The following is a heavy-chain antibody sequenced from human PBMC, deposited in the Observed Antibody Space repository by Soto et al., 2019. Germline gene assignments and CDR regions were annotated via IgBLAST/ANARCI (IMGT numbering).Heavy chain of an antibody. V-gene: IGHV4-39*01. CDR2: IYYRGST. Sequence: PSETLSLTCTVTGDSINNRSYCWGWIRQPPGKGLEWIGSIYYRGSTYNNPSLKSRVSMSVDTSKNQFSLKLRSVTAADTALYYCARQRTSVVTQAYFDSWGQGSLVTVSS. CDR3: ARQRTSVVTQAYFDS. J-gene: IGHJ4*02. D-gene: IGHD2-21*02. CDR1: GDSINNRSYC.